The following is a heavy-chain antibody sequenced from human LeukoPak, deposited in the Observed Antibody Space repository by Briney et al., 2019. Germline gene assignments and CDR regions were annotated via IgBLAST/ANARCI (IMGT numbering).Heavy chain of an antibody. Sequence: PGGSLRLSCAASGFTFSTYGMHWVRQAPGEGLDWVALISYDGTKTYYSDSVKGRFTISRDSSTLYLQMNSLRAEDTAVYYCAKEALSYGDPDYYGMDVWGQGTTVTVSS. CDR3: AKEALSYGDPDYYGMDV. D-gene: IGHD4-17*01. V-gene: IGHV3-30*18. J-gene: IGHJ6*02. CDR1: GFTFSTYG. CDR2: ISYDGTKT.